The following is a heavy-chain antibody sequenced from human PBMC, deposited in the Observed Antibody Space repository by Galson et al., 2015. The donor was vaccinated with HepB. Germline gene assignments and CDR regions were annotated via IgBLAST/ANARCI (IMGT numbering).Heavy chain of an antibody. CDR2: ISGSGGST. V-gene: IGHV3-23*01. D-gene: IGHD5-18*01. CDR1: GFTFSSYA. J-gene: IGHJ4*02. CDR3: AKEHLVRGYSYDPQGPY. Sequence: SLRLSCAASGFTFSSYATSWVRQAPGKGLEWVSAISGSGGSTYYADSVKGRFTISRDNSKNTLYLQMNSLRAEDTAVYYCAKEHLVRGYSYDPQGPYWGQGTLVTVSS.